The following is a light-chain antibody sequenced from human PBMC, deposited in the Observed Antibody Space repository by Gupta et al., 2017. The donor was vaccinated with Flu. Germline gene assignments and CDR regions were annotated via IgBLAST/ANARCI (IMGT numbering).Light chain of an antibody. Sequence: GPITYSVAGHRHQPGKGPRSLMRLEGSGTYDKGSGVPVRFSGSSPGTARYLTSSSLQSEDEADYYCGAWHRNARLFGGGTKLTVL. J-gene: IGLJ3*02. CDR3: GAWHRNARL. CDR1: GPITYS. CDR2: LEGSGTY. V-gene: IGLV4-60*03.